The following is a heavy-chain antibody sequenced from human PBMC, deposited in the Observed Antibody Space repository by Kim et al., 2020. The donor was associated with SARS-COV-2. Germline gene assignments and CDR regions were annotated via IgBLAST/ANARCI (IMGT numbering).Heavy chain of an antibody. J-gene: IGHJ3*02. V-gene: IGHV5-51*01. CDR2: T. Sequence: TRYSPSFQGQVTISADKSISTAYLQWSSLKASDTAMYYCARLFGGLSFDIWGQGTMVTVSS. CDR3: ARLFGGLSFDI. D-gene: IGHD3-16*01.